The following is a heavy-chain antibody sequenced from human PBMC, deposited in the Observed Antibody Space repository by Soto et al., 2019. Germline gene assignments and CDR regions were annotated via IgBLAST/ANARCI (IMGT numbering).Heavy chain of an antibody. CDR3: ARGNGLRLGELSHYYYYGMDV. CDR2: IIPIFGTA. Sequence: ASVKFPCKDSGGTFSSYAIIWVRQAPGQGLEWMGGIIPIFGTANYAQKFQGRVTITADESTSTAYMELSSLRSEDTAVYYCARGNGLRLGELSHYYYYGMDVWGQGTTVTVSS. CDR1: GGTFSSYA. J-gene: IGHJ6*02. V-gene: IGHV1-69*13. D-gene: IGHD3-16*02.